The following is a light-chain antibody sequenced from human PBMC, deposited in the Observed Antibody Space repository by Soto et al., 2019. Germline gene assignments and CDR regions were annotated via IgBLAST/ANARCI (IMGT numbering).Light chain of an antibody. CDR2: SAC. Sequence: DIQMTQSPSSLSASVGDRVTITCRASQGASAYLLWYQQTQGRAPKLLIYSACNLVSGVPSRFSGSGSGTSFTLTSSSLQPEDFATYYCQQSYLTPHTFGQGTKLETK. CDR1: QGASAY. V-gene: IGKV1-39*01. J-gene: IGKJ2*01. CDR3: QQSYLTPHT.